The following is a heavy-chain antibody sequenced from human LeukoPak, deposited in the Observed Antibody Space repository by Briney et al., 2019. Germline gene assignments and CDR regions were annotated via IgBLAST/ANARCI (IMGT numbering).Heavy chain of an antibody. CDR3: ARDGTYYDFWSGYYTSENWFDP. CDR1: GFTFSSYS. Sequence: PGGSLRLSCAASGFTFSSYSMNWVRQAPGKGLEWVSSISSSSSYTYYADSVKGRFTISRDNAKNSLYLQMNSLRAEDTAVYYCARDGTYYDFWSGYYTSENWFDPWGQGTLVTVSS. J-gene: IGHJ5*02. V-gene: IGHV3-21*01. D-gene: IGHD3-3*01. CDR2: ISSSSSYT.